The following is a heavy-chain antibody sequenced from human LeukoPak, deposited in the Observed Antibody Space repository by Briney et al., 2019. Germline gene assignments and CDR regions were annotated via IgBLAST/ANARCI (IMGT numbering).Heavy chain of an antibody. CDR1: GFTFSSYA. D-gene: IGHD5-24*01. V-gene: IGHV3-23*01. CDR2: ISGTGGNT. Sequence: PGGSLRLSCAASGFTFSSYAMSWVRQAPGKGLEWVSGISGTGGNTYYADSVKGRFTISRDNSKNTQYLQMNSLRAEDTAVYYCAEISRGGYNFNSFDYWGQGTLVTVSS. J-gene: IGHJ4*02. CDR3: AEISRGGYNFNSFDY.